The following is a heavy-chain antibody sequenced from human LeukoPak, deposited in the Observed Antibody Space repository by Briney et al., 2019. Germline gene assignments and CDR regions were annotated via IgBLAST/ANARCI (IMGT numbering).Heavy chain of an antibody. V-gene: IGHV1-2*06. J-gene: IGHJ5*02. CDR3: ARAAGLIAAAGTRYNWFDP. CDR2: INPNSGGT. Sequence: ASVKVSCKASGYTFTGHYMHWVRQAPGQGLEWMGRINPNSGGTNYAQKFQGRVTMTRDTSISTAYMELSRLRSDDTAVYYCARAAGLIAAAGTRYNWFDPWGQGTLVTVSS. D-gene: IGHD6-13*01. CDR1: GYTFTGHY.